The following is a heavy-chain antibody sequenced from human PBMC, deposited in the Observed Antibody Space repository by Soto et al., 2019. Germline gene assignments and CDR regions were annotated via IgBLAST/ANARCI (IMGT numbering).Heavy chain of an antibody. Sequence: QITLKEPGPTLVKPTQTLTLTCTFSGFSLSTSQVGVGWIRQPPGKALEWLAHVYWNDDKYYSLSLKSRLTISKDTSKSHVVLTMTNMDPVDTATYYCAHRNTRGYYFDYWGQGALVTVSS. V-gene: IGHV2-5*01. CDR2: VYWNDDK. CDR1: GFSLSTSQVG. J-gene: IGHJ4*02. CDR3: AHRNTRGYYFDY.